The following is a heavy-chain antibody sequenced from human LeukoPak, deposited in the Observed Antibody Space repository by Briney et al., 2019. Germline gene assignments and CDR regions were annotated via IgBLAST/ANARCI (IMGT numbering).Heavy chain of an antibody. D-gene: IGHD6-19*01. V-gene: IGHV3-66*01. CDR1: GITVSTNY. J-gene: IGHJ4*02. Sequence: AGGSLRLSCAASGITVSTNYMNWVRQAPGKGLEWVSIIYSGGNTYYADSVKGRFTISRDKSKGTLFLQMNSLRAEDTAVYYCARTIREQWLTIDYWGQGTLVTFSS. CDR2: IYSGGNT. CDR3: ARTIREQWLTIDY.